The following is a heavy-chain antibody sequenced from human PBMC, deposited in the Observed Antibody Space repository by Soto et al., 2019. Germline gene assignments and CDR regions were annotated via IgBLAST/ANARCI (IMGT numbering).Heavy chain of an antibody. Sequence: ASVKVSCKASGYTFTGYYMHWVRQAPGQGLEWMGWINPNSGGTNYAQKFQGWVTMTRDTSISTAYMELSRLRSDDTAVYYCARAQQLPFDWFDPWGQGTLVTVSP. V-gene: IGHV1-2*04. D-gene: IGHD6-13*01. CDR3: ARAQQLPFDWFDP. CDR2: INPNSGGT. CDR1: GYTFTGYY. J-gene: IGHJ5*02.